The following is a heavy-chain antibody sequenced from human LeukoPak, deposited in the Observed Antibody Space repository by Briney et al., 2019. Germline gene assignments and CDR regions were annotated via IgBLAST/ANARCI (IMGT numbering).Heavy chain of an antibody. CDR3: ARLKFYDSTGYSPGYYMDV. D-gene: IGHD3-22*01. V-gene: IGHV4-4*07. CDR2: IYPTGNT. Sequence: SETLSLTCSVSGGAIISYYRSWIRQPAGKGPEWIGRIYPTGNTDYNPSLKTRVTMSTDLSKKQFSLRLRSVTAADTAVYYCARLKFYDSTGYSPGYYMDVRGKGTAVTVSS. J-gene: IGHJ6*03. CDR1: GGAIISYY.